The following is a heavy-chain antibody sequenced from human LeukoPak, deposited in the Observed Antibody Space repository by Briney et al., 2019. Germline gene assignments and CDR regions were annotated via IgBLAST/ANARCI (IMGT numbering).Heavy chain of an antibody. CDR1: GYIFTAYY. CDR2: INTHTSGT. Sequence: GASVKVSCKTSGYIFTAYYIHWLRQAPGQGLEWMGWINTHTSGTRFAQRFQGRVTLTRDTSITTVYMELSSLRSDDTAVYYCARDGDYCSAATCYTDWGQGTLVSVSS. D-gene: IGHD2-15*01. CDR3: ARDGDYCSAATCYTD. V-gene: IGHV1-2*02. J-gene: IGHJ4*02.